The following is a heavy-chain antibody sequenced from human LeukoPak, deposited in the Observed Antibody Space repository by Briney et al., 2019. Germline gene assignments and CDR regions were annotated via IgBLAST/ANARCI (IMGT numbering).Heavy chain of an antibody. V-gene: IGHV1-2*02. CDR3: ARAREVTGLTP. D-gene: IGHD3-9*01. CDR2: INPNSCDT. J-gene: IGHJ5*02. CDR1: GYRFSGNY. Sequence: ASVKVSCKASGYRFSGNYIHWVRQAPGQGLEWMAWINPNSCDTNYAQKFQGRVTVTRDKSISTVSMDMSRLRYDDTAIYYCARAREVTGLTPWGQGTLVTVSS.